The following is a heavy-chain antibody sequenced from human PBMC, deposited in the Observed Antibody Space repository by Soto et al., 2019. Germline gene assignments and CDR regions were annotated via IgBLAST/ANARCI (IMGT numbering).Heavy chain of an antibody. J-gene: IGHJ6*02. Sequence: GSLRLSCAASGFTFSSYAMHWVRQAPGKGLEWVAVISYDGSNKYYADSVKGRFTISRDNSKNTLYLQMNSLRAEDTAVYYCAREGYDFWSGLNYGMDVWGQGTTVTVSS. CDR1: GFTFSSYA. D-gene: IGHD3-3*01. CDR3: AREGYDFWSGLNYGMDV. CDR2: ISYDGSNK. V-gene: IGHV3-30-3*01.